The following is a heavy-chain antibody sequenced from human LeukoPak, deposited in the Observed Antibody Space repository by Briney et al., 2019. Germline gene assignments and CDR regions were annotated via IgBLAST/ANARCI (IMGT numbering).Heavy chain of an antibody. Sequence: KPSETLSLTCTVSDDSISDYYRGWIRQPPGKGLEWIGYFYNSGRSTYNPSPKSRVTISADTSKNHFSLKLNSVTTADTAVYYCTRGAGWLIDYWGQGILVTVSS. V-gene: IGHV4-59*01. J-gene: IGHJ4*02. CDR2: FYNSGRS. D-gene: IGHD3-16*01. CDR3: TRGAGWLIDY. CDR1: DDSISDYY.